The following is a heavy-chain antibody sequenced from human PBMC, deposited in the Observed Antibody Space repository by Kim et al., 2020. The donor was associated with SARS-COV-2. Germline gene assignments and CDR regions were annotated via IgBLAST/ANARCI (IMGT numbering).Heavy chain of an antibody. D-gene: IGHD3-22*01. V-gene: IGHV3-48*04. CDR1: GFTFSSYS. CDR3: ARDTPFYYDSKVIGY. CDR2: ISSSSSTI. Sequence: GGSLRLSCAASGFTFSSYSMNWVRQAPGKGLEWVSYISSSSSTIYYADSVKGRFTISRDNAKNSLYLQMNSLRAEDTAVYYCARDTPFYYDSKVIGYWGQGTLVTVSS. J-gene: IGHJ4*02.